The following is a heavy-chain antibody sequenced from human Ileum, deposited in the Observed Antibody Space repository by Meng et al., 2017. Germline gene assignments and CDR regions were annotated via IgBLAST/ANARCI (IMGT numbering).Heavy chain of an antibody. J-gene: IGHJ4*02. V-gene: IGHV4-4*02. D-gene: IGHD1-14*01. CDR3: ARVSYNKGSPKFDS. CDR1: GDSIRNGNW. Sequence: QVPLQESGRGLVKPSETLSLSCAVSGDSIRNGNWWSWVRQPPGKGLEWIGEIYESGTTNYNPSLKSRVTISVDKSKNEFSLKLSSVTAADTALYYCARVSYNKGSPKFDSWGQGTLVTVSS. CDR2: IYESGTT.